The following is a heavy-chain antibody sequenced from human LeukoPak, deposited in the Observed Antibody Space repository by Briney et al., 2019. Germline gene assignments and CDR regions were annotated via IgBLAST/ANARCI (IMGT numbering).Heavy chain of an antibody. J-gene: IGHJ4*02. Sequence: GGSLRLPCAASGFTISDQFMDWVRQAPGKGLEWVGRTTNKANSYTTEYAASVKGRFTISRDESKNSLFLQMNSLKTEDTAVYYCARRTWGYFDYWGQGTLVTVSS. CDR1: GFTISDQF. CDR2: TTNKANSYTT. V-gene: IGHV3-72*01. CDR3: ARRTWGYFDY. D-gene: IGHD7-27*01.